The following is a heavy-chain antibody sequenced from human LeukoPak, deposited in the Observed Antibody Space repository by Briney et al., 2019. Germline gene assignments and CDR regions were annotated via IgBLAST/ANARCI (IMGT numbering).Heavy chain of an antibody. CDR1: GGSISSGGYS. CDR2: IYYSGST. CDR3: ATATVTNDYFDY. V-gene: IGHV4-30-4*07. J-gene: IGHJ4*02. Sequence: SETLSLTCAVSGGSISSGGYSWSWLRQPPGKGLEWIGYIYYSGSTYYNPSLKSRVTISVDTSKNQFSLKLSSVTAADTAVYYCATATVTNDYFDYWGQGTLVTVSS. D-gene: IGHD4-17*01.